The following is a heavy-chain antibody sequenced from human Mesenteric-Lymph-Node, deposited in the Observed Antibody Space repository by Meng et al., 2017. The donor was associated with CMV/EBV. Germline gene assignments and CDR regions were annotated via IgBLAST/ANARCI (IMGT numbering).Heavy chain of an antibody. CDR1: GGTFSSYA. J-gene: IGHJ4*02. Sequence: SVKVSCKASGGTFSSYAISWVRQAPGQGLEWMGGIIPILGIANYAQKFQGRVTITTDESTSTAYMELRSLRSDDTAVYYCARGIAAADYWGQGTLVTVSS. CDR3: ARGIAAADY. CDR2: IIPILGIA. D-gene: IGHD6-13*01. V-gene: IGHV1-69*10.